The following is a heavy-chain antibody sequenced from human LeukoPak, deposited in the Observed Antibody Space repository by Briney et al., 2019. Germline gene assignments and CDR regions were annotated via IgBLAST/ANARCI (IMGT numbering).Heavy chain of an antibody. J-gene: IGHJ4*02. CDR2: ISSSGSTI. CDR1: GFTFSSYE. D-gene: IGHD6-13*01. CDR3: ARESDGSSWYRYFDY. Sequence: GGSLRLSCAASGFTFSSYEMNWVRQAPGKGLEWVSYISSSGSTIYYADSVKGRFTISRDNAKNSLYLQMNSLRAEDTAVYYCARESDGSSWYRYFDYWSQGTLVTVSS. V-gene: IGHV3-48*03.